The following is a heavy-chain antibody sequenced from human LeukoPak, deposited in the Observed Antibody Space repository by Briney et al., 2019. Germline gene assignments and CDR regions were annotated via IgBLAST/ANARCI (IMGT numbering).Heavy chain of an antibody. V-gene: IGHV4-30-2*01. J-gene: IGHJ6*02. CDR1: GGSISSGSYS. CDR2: IYHSGST. CDR3: ARGGGAPYYGMDV. Sequence: SETLSLTCAVSGGSISSGSYSWSWIRQPPGKGLEWFGYIYHSGSTYYNRSVKSRVTISVDRSKNQFSLNLSSVAAADTAVYYCARGGGAPYYGMDVWGRGTTVTVSS. D-gene: IGHD3-10*01.